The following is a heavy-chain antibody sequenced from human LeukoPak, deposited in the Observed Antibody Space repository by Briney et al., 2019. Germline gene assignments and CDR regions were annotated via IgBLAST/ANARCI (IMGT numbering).Heavy chain of an antibody. J-gene: IGHJ6*02. CDR3: AKDLVVVNPSYGMDV. CDR2: ISWNSGSI. V-gene: IGHV3-9*01. D-gene: IGHD3-22*01. Sequence: PGGSLRLSCAASGFTFDDYAMHWVRQAPGKGLEWVSGISWNSGSIGYADSVKGRFTISRDNAKNSLYLQMNSLRAEDTALYYCAKDLVVVNPSYGMDVWGQGTTVTVSS. CDR1: GFTFDDYA.